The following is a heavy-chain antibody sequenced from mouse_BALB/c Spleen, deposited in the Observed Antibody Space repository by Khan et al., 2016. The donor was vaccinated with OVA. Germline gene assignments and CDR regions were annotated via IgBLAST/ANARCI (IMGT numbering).Heavy chain of an antibody. CDR1: GFSITSDYA. J-gene: IGHJ2*01. CDR3: ARVYGGDFDY. Sequence: EVQLVESGPGLVKPSQSLSLTCTVTGFSITSDYAWNWIRQFPGNKLEWMGYIRYSGNTKYNPSLKSRISITRDTSKNPFFLQLNSVTIEDTATYYCARVYGGDFDYWGQGTTLTVSS. D-gene: IGHD1-1*01. V-gene: IGHV3-2*02. CDR2: IRYSGNT.